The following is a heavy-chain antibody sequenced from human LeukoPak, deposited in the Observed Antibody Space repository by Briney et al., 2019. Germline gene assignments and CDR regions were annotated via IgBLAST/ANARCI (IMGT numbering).Heavy chain of an antibody. CDR2: ISGSGGST. D-gene: IGHD2-21*01. CDR1: GFTFSSYA. Sequence: PGGPLRLSCAASGFTFSSYAMSWVRQAPGKGLEWVSAISGSGGSTYYADSVKGRFTISRDNSKNTLYLQMNSLRAKDTAVYYCAKFLPTHIVVANYYFDYWGQGTLVTVSS. CDR3: AKFLPTHIVVANYYFDY. J-gene: IGHJ4*02. V-gene: IGHV3-23*01.